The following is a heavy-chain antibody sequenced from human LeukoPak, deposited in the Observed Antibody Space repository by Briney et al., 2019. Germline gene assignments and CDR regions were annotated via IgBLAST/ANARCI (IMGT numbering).Heavy chain of an antibody. Sequence: GGSLRLSCAAPGFTFTNSDMSWVRQAPGKGLEWVSAISGSGGSTYYADSVKGRFTISRDNSRNTLYLQMNSLRAEDTAVYYCAKSHYDILTGHDYWGQGTLVTVSS. CDR1: GFTFTNSD. V-gene: IGHV3-23*01. CDR2: ISGSGGST. CDR3: AKSHYDILTGHDY. D-gene: IGHD3-9*01. J-gene: IGHJ4*02.